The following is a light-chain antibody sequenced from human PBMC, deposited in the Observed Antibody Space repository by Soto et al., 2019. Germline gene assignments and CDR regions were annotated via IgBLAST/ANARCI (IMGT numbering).Light chain of an antibody. CDR3: QQYESSPRT. CDR2: HTS. CDR1: QYINTR. J-gene: IGKJ1*01. Sequence: EIVLTQSPATLSSFPGDRVTLSCRASQYINTRLAWYQHRPGQAPRLLIYHTSNRATGIPDRFSASGSGTDFTLTISRLEPEDFAVYYCQQYESSPRTFGQGTKVDIK. V-gene: IGKV3-20*01.